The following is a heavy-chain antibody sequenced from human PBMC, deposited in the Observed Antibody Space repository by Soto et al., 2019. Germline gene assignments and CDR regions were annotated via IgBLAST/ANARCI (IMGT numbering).Heavy chain of an antibody. V-gene: IGHV4-34*01. CDR2: LDQSGGT. CDR3: AREDSYGCSGESLNV. J-gene: IGHJ6*02. Sequence: QVQLQQWGAGLLKASETLSLTCAVVGDSLRGQSWNWIRQSPGKGLEWIGELDQSGGTNYNPSLKSRAIMSDDTSKNQFSLTLPSVTDADTAVYYCAREDSYGCSGESLNVWGQGTTVTVSS. D-gene: IGHD3-16*01. CDR1: GDSLRGQS.